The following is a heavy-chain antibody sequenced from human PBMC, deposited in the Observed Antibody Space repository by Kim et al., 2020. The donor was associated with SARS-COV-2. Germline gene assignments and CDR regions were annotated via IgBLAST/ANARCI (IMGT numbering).Heavy chain of an antibody. V-gene: IGHV4-61*01. CDR3: ARASRVNRLWFGWDY. D-gene: IGHD3-10*01. CDR2: IYYSGST. CDR1: GGSVSSGSYY. J-gene: IGHJ4*02. Sequence: SETLSLTCTVSGGSVSSGSYYWSWIRQPPGKGLEWIGYIYYSGSTNYNPSLKSRVTISVDTSKNQFSLKLSSVTAADTAVYYCARASRVNRLWFGWDYWGQGTLVTVSS.